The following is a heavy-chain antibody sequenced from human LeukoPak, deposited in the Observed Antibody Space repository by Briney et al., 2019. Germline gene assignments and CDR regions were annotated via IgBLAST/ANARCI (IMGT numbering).Heavy chain of an antibody. CDR2: ISYDGSNK. Sequence: PGGSLRLSCAASGFTFSTYVMSWVRQAPGKGLEWVAVISYDGSNKYYADSVKGRFTISRDNSKNTLYLQMNSLRAEDTAVYYCARERLYCSSTSCNFDYWGQGTLVTVSS. CDR1: GFTFSTYV. D-gene: IGHD2-2*01. V-gene: IGHV3-30-3*01. J-gene: IGHJ4*02. CDR3: ARERLYCSSTSCNFDY.